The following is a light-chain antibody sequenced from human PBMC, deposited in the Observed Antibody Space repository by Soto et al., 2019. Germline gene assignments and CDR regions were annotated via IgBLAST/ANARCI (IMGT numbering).Light chain of an antibody. J-gene: IGKJ5*01. V-gene: IGKV3-20*01. Sequence: EIVLTQSPGTLSLSPGQRSTLSCRASQSVSKNYLAWYQQKPGQAPRLPISGASNRATGIPDRLSGSGSGTEFTLTISRLEPEDFAVYYCQQYGSSGTFGQGTRLEIK. CDR2: GAS. CDR3: QQYGSSGT. CDR1: QSVSKNY.